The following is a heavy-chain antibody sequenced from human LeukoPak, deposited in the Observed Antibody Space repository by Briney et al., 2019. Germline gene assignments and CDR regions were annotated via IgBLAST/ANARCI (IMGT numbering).Heavy chain of an antibody. CDR3: ARDGGYSGSYD. V-gene: IGHV1-69*04. CDR2: IIPILGIA. J-gene: IGHJ1*01. D-gene: IGHD1-26*01. CDR1: GGTFSSYA. Sequence: VKVSCKASGGTFSSYAISWVRQAPGQGLEWMGRIIPILGIANYAQKFQGRVTITADKSTSTAYMELSSLRSEDTAVYYCARDGGYSGSYDWGQGTLVTVSS.